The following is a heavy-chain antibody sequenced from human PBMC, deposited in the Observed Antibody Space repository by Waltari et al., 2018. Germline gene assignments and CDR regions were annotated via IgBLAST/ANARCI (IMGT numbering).Heavy chain of an antibody. J-gene: IGHJ4*02. V-gene: IGHV3-30*02. CDR3: AKGRELS. CDR2: IRYDGSNK. CDR1: GFTFSSYG. Sequence: QVQLVESGGGVVQPGGSLRLSCAASGFTFSSYGMHWVRQAPGKGLEWVACIRYDGSNKYYADSVKGRFTISRDNSKNTLYLQMNSLRAEDTAVYYCAKGRELSWGQGTLVTVSS. D-gene: IGHD1-7*01.